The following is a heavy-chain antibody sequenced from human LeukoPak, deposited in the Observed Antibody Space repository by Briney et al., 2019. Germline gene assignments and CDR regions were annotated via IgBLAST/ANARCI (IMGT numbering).Heavy chain of an antibody. D-gene: IGHD6-13*01. V-gene: IGHV3-7*01. Sequence: GGSLRLSCAASGFTFSSYWMSWVRQAPGKGLEWVANIKQDGSEKYYVDSVKGRFTISRDNAKNSLYLQMNSLRAEDTAVYYCARDLAAAGTGPFDYWDQGTLVTVSS. CDR3: ARDLAAAGTGPFDY. CDR1: GFTFSSYW. CDR2: IKQDGSEK. J-gene: IGHJ4*02.